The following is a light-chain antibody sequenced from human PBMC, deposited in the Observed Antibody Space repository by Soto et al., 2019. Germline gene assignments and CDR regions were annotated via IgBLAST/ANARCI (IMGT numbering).Light chain of an antibody. Sequence: DIQMTQSPSTLSASVGDRVTITCRASQSISIWLAWYQQKPGKAPKILIYKASSLESGVPSRFSGSGSGTEFTLTISSLQPDDFATYYCQEYNSYSSAFGQGTKVDI. V-gene: IGKV1-5*03. CDR1: QSISIW. CDR2: KAS. J-gene: IGKJ1*01. CDR3: QEYNSYSSA.